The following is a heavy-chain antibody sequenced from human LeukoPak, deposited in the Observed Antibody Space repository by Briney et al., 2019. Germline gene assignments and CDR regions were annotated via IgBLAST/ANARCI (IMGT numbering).Heavy chain of an antibody. CDR1: GSTFATYA. Sequence: GGSLRLSCTASGSTFATYAMSWVRQAPGRGLEWVSVISGSGNSADYADSVKGRFTISRDNSKNTLYLQMKSLRAEDTALYYCAKGGGAYKPFDSWGQGTLVTVSS. CDR2: ISGSGNSA. J-gene: IGHJ4*02. CDR3: AKGGGAYKPFDS. V-gene: IGHV3-23*01. D-gene: IGHD3-16*01.